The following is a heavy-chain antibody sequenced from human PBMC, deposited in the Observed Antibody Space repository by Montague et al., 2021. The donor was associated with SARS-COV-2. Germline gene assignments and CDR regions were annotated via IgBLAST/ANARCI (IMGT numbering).Heavy chain of an antibody. CDR2: VNQSGTT. D-gene: IGHD3-3*01. Sequence: SETLSLTCAIYDGSFSNYYWSWIRQPPGKGLEWIGEVNQSGTTNYNPSLKSRVTISVDTSKNQFYLKLNSVSAADTAVYYCARGQVTIFGVLIMLPAAGAFDIWGQGTMVTVSS. V-gene: IGHV4-34*01. CDR1: DGSFSNYY. CDR3: ARGQVTIFGVLIMLPAAGAFDI. J-gene: IGHJ3*02.